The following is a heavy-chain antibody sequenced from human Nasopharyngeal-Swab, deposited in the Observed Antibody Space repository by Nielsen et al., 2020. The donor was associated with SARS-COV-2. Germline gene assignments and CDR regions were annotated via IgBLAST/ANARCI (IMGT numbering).Heavy chain of an antibody. V-gene: IGHV1-2*02. Sequence: VRQMPGKGLEWMGWINPNSGGTNYAQKFQGRVTMTRDTSISTAYMELSSLRSEDTAVYYCASPVEMSTTWGQGTLVTVSS. D-gene: IGHD5-24*01. J-gene: IGHJ5*02. CDR3: ASPVEMSTT. CDR2: INPNSGGT.